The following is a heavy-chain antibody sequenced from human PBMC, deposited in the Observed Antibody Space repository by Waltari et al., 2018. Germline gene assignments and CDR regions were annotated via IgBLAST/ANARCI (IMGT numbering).Heavy chain of an antibody. Sequence: QVQLVESGGGLVKPGGSLRLSCAASGFTFSDYYMSWIRQAPGKGLGCVSYISSSGNTIYYADSVKGRFTISRDNAKNSLHLQMNSLRAEDTAVYYCASAVRHGTDAFDIWGQGTMVTVST. J-gene: IGHJ3*02. CDR1: GFTFSDYY. V-gene: IGHV3-11*01. CDR2: ISSSGNTI. CDR3: ASAVRHGTDAFDI.